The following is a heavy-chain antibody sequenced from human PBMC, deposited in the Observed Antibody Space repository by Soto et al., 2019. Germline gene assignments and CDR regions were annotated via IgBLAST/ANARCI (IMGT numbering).Heavy chain of an antibody. CDR2: IGPESGAT. Sequence: ASVKVSCKASGYTFTGHYIHWVRQAPEQGPEWMGEIGPESGATRYAQKFQGRVTMTMDMSITTVYMELSNLRPDDTAVYYCGRGRSGQIVVFYWGQGTPVTVSS. CDR1: GYTFTGHY. CDR3: GRGRSGQIVVFY. V-gene: IGHV1-2*02. J-gene: IGHJ4*02. D-gene: IGHD5-12*01.